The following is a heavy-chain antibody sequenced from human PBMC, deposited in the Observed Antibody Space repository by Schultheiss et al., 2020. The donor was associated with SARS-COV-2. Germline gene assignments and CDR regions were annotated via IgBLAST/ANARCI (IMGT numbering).Heavy chain of an antibody. CDR3: ARQSSSWYRPYFDY. Sequence: ESLKISCTVSGGSMSSSSHYWGWIRQPPGKGLEWIGSIYYSGSTYYNPSLKSRVTISVDTSKNQFSLKLSSVTAADTAVYYCARQSSSWYRPYFDYWGQGTLVTVSS. CDR1: GGSMSSSSHY. D-gene: IGHD6-13*01. J-gene: IGHJ4*02. CDR2: IYYSGST. V-gene: IGHV4-39*01.